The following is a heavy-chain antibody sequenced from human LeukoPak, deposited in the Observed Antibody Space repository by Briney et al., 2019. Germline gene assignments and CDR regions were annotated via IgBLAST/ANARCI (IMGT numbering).Heavy chain of an antibody. Sequence: GGSLRLSCTASGFIFSNYAMSWVRQAPGKGLEWVSTILGGGDITYYADSVKGWFTISRDNSKHTLHLQMTSLRVEDTARYYCAKGRGYSYGSSDFWGQGTLVTVSS. V-gene: IGHV3-23*01. CDR3: AKGRGYSYGSSDF. CDR1: GFIFSNYA. D-gene: IGHD5-18*01. CDR2: ILGGGDIT. J-gene: IGHJ4*02.